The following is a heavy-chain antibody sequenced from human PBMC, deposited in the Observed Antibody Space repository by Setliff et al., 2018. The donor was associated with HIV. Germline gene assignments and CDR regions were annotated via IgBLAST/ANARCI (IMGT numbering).Heavy chain of an antibody. Sequence: SETLSLTCAVYGGAFNGYYWTWIRQSPGRGLEWIGEINHKGVTNYSPSLMRRATISAETSKNHFSLGMSSVTAADTALYFCTRAQIAAPRPFDSWGQGTLVTVSS. CDR3: TRAQIAAPRPFDS. J-gene: IGHJ4*02. D-gene: IGHD2-21*01. CDR2: INHKGVT. V-gene: IGHV4-34*01. CDR1: GGAFNGYY.